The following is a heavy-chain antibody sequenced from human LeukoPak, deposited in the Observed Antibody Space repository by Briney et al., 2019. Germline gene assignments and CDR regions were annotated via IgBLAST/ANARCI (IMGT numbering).Heavy chain of an antibody. CDR3: AKVCPSELGGDGSSWYYYYMDV. Sequence: GGSLRLSCAAPGFTFSSYGMPWVRQAPGKGLESVSSISGSGGSTYYADSVKGRFTISRDNSKNTLYLQMNSLRAEDTAVYYCAKVCPSELGGDGSSWYYYYMDVWGKGTTVTVSS. J-gene: IGHJ6*03. D-gene: IGHD6-13*01. V-gene: IGHV3-23*01. CDR1: GFTFSSYG. CDR2: ISGSGGST.